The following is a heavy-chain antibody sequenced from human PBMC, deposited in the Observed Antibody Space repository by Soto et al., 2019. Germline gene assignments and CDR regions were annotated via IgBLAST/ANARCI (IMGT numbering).Heavy chain of an antibody. CDR2: ISAYNGNT. Sequence: ASVKVTCKASGYTFTSYGISWVRQAPGQGLEWMGWISAYNGNTNYAQKLQGRVTMTTDTSTSTAYMELRSLRSDDTAVYYCARSHIVVVTARYGMDVWGQGTTVTVSS. CDR1: GYTFTSYG. J-gene: IGHJ6*02. CDR3: ARSHIVVVTARYGMDV. V-gene: IGHV1-18*01. D-gene: IGHD2-21*02.